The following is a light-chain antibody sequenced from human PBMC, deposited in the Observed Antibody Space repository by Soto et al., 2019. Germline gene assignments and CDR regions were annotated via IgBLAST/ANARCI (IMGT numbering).Light chain of an antibody. CDR1: SSDVGGYNY. V-gene: IGLV2-11*01. CDR2: DVS. J-gene: IGLJ1*01. Sequence: QSALTQPRSVSGSPGQSVTISCTGTSSDVGGYNYVFWYQQHPGKAPKLMIYDVSERPSGVPDRFSGSKSGNTASLTISGLQAEDEADYYCAAWDDSLDRYVFGAGTKLTVL. CDR3: AAWDDSLDRYV.